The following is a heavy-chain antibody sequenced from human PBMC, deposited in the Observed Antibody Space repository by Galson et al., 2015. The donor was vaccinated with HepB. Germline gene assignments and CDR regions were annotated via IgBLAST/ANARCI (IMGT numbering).Heavy chain of an antibody. CDR3: AKIAASGTHDS. Sequence: SLRLSCAASGFTFSNYAMSWVRQAPGKGLEWVSTISGGSTYHADSVKGRFTISRDNSKNTLYLQMNSLTAEDTAVYSCAKIAASGTHDSWGQGTLVTVSS. CDR2: ISGGST. D-gene: IGHD6-13*01. J-gene: IGHJ4*02. V-gene: IGHV3-23*01. CDR1: GFTFSNYA.